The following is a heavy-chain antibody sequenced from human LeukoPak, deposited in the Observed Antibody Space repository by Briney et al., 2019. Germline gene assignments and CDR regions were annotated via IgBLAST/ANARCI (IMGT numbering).Heavy chain of an antibody. Sequence: GGSLRLSRAASGFTFSSYSMNWVRQAPGKGLEWVSSISSRSTYIYHADSVKGRFTISRDNSKNTLYLQMNSLRAEDTAVYYCAKMSDYYDSSGYYYYWGQGTLVTVSS. CDR1: GFTFSSYS. CDR2: ISSRSTYI. J-gene: IGHJ4*02. D-gene: IGHD3-22*01. CDR3: AKMSDYYDSSGYYYY. V-gene: IGHV3-21*04.